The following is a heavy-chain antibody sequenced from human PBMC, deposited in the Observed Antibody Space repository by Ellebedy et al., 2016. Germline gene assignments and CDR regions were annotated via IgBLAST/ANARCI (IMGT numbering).Heavy chain of an antibody. Sequence: ASVKVSCXASGYTFTGYYMHWVRQAPGQGLEWMGWINPNSGGTNYAQKFQGRVTMTRDTSISTAYMELSRLRSDDTAVYYCARDPHYRAAGFDPWGQGTLVTVSS. CDR3: ARDPHYRAAGFDP. D-gene: IGHD3-10*01. J-gene: IGHJ5*02. CDR2: INPNSGGT. V-gene: IGHV1-2*02. CDR1: GYTFTGYY.